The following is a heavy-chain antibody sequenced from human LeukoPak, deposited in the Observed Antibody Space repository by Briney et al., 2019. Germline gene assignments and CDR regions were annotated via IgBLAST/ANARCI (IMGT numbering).Heavy chain of an antibody. V-gene: IGHV3-21*01. J-gene: IGHJ6*03. Sequence: KPGGSLTLSCAASGLTFKCYSMNWLRQAPGKGLEWVSSISNSSSYIYYAASEKGRYTISRDNAQHSLYLQINSLRADDTVVYYCAKGGISAYYFSYYMDVWGKGTTVTVSS. CDR2: ISNSSSYI. CDR3: AKGGISAYYFSYYMDV. D-gene: IGHD1-14*01. CDR1: GLTFKCYS.